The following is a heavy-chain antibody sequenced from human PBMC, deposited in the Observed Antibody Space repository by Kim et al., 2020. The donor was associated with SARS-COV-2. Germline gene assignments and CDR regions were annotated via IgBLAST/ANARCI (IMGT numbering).Heavy chain of an antibody. D-gene: IGHD4-17*01. Sequence: FQGRVTITADESTSTAYMELSSLRSEDTAVYYCAREKDHDYGDYWGGFDYWGQGTLVTVSS. V-gene: IGHV1-69*01. CDR3: AREKDHDYGDYWGGFDY. J-gene: IGHJ4*02.